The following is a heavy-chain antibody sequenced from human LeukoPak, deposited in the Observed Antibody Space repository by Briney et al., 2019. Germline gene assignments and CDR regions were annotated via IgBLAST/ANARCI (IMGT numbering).Heavy chain of an antibody. CDR2: ISGSGGST. D-gene: IGHD2-15*01. Sequence: PGGSLRLSCAASGFTFSSYAMSWVRQAPGKGLEWVSAISGSGGSTYYADSVKGRFTISRDNSKNTLYLQMNSLRAEDTAVYYCAKQSGVYCSGGSCYYYYYMDVWGKGTTVTVSS. J-gene: IGHJ6*03. CDR3: AKQSGVYCSGGSCYYYYYMDV. V-gene: IGHV3-23*01. CDR1: GFTFSSYA.